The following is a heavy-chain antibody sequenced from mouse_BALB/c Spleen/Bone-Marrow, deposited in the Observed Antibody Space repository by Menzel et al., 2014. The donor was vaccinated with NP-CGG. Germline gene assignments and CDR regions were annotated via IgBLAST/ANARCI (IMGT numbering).Heavy chain of an antibody. D-gene: IGHD2-1*01. CDR1: GYSFTGYY. Sequence: EVKLMESGPELVKPGASVKISCKASGYSFTGYYMHWVKQSHVKSLEWIGRINPYNGATSYNQNFKDKASLTVDKSSSTAYMELHSLTSEVSAVYYCASYGNYGWGQGTTLTVSS. CDR3: ASYGNYG. CDR2: INPYNGAT. J-gene: IGHJ2*01. V-gene: IGHV1-31*01.